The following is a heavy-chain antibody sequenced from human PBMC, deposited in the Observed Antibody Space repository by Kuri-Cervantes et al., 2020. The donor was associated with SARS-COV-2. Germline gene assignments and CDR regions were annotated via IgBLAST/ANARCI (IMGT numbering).Heavy chain of an antibody. CDR2: INHSGST. D-gene: IGHD3-16*02. Sequence: SETLSLTCAVYGGSFSGYYWSWIRQPPGKGLGWIGEINHSGSTNYNPSLKSRVTISVDTSKNQFSLKLSSVTAADTAVYYCARGPGLYSRKAYGMDVWGQGTTVTVSS. J-gene: IGHJ6*02. CDR1: GGSFSGYY. CDR3: ARGPGLYSRKAYGMDV. V-gene: IGHV4-34*01.